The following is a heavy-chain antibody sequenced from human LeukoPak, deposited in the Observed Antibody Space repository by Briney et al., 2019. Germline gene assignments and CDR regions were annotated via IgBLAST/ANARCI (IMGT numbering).Heavy chain of an antibody. D-gene: IGHD1-26*01. J-gene: IGHJ4*02. CDR3: ARGGTYYPCIDY. CDR2: ISAYNGRT. V-gene: IGHV1-18*01. CDR1: GYTFTSSY. Sequence: GASVKVSCKASGYTFTSSYINWVRQAPGQRLEWMGWISAYNGRTNYAQKFQGRVTMTTDSSTSTAYMDLTSLRSDDTAAYYCARGGTYYPCIDYWGQGTLVTVSS.